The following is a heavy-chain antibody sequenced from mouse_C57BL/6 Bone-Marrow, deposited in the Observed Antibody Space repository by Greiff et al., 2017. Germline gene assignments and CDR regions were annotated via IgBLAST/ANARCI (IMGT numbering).Heavy chain of an antibody. J-gene: IGHJ4*01. Sequence: EVQRVESGGGLVQPGGSMKLSCVASGFTFSNYWMNWVRQSPEKGLEWVAQIRLKSDNYATHYAESVKGRFTISRDDSKSSVYLQMNNLRAEDTGIYYCTVSNYVDYAMDYWGQGTSVTVSS. CDR2: IRLKSDNYAT. D-gene: IGHD2-5*01. CDR3: TVSNYVDYAMDY. CDR1: GFTFSNYW. V-gene: IGHV6-3*01.